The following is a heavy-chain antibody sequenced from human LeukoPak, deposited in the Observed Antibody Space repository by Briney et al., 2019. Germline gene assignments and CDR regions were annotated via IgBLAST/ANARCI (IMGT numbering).Heavy chain of an antibody. V-gene: IGHV3-74*03. CDR1: GFSFRSYF. CDR2: INPYGSDT. J-gene: IGHJ4*02. Sequence: GGSLRLSCAASGFSFRSYFMYWVPQATGKGLVWVSRINPYGSDTEYADSVKGRFTISRYNAKNTLYMQMNSLREEDTAVYYCVAYNWNYPEYWGQGTLVTVSS. CDR3: VAYNWNYPEY. D-gene: IGHD1-7*01.